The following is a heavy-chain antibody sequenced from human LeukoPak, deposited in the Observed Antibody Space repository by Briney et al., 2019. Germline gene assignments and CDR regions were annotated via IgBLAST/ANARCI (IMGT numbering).Heavy chain of an antibody. Sequence: ASVKVSCKASGFTFTSSAMQWVRQARGQRLEWIGWIVVGSGNTNYAQKFQERVTITRDMSTSTAYMELSSLRSEDTAVYYCVAGGSYSNVFDYWGQGTLVTVSS. J-gene: IGHJ4*02. CDR3: VAGGSYSNVFDY. V-gene: IGHV1-58*02. CDR1: GFTFTSSA. CDR2: IVVGSGNT. D-gene: IGHD1-26*01.